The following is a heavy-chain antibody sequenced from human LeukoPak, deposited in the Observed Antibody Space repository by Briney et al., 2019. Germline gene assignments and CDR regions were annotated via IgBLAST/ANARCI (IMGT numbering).Heavy chain of an antibody. J-gene: IGHJ4*02. CDR2: MNPNSGNA. D-gene: IGHD2-8*01. V-gene: IGHV1-8*01. CDR1: GYTFISYD. CDR3: ARDLGYCTNGVCHTRFDY. Sequence: ASVKVSCKASGYTFISYDIVWVRQVTGQGLEWMGWMNPNSGNAGYAQKFQGRVTMSRNTSISTAYMELSSLRSEDTAVYYCARDLGYCTNGVCHTRFDYWGQGTLVAVSS.